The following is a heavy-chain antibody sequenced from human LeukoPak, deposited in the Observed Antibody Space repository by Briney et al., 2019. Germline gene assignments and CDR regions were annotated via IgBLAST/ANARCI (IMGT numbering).Heavy chain of an antibody. CDR2: SYSGGDT. CDR3: ARSPVLDRNDWSFAD. CDR1: GFTVSRNY. J-gene: IGHJ4*02. V-gene: IGHV3-53*01. Sequence: GESLKISCAASGFTVSRNYMSWVRQAPGKGLEWVSVSYSGGDTYYPDSVKGRFTVSRDNPKNTVYLQMNSLRAEDTAVYFCARSPVLDRNDWSFADWGQGTLVTVSS. D-gene: IGHD1-1*01.